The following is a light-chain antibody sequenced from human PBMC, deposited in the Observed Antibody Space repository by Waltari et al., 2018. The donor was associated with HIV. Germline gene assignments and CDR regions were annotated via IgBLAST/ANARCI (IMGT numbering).Light chain of an antibody. CDR3: CSYGNSGTFVL. V-gene: IGLV2-23*02. CDR2: EVP. Sequence: QSALTQTAPETESHGQSITSHCTETSGAVDNYNLVPRYQPYTGRAPKLLIYEVPKRPSGVSNRFSGSKSGNTASLTISDLQAEDEAKYYCCSYGNSGTFVLFGGGTRVTV. CDR1: SGAVDNYNL. J-gene: IGLJ2*01.